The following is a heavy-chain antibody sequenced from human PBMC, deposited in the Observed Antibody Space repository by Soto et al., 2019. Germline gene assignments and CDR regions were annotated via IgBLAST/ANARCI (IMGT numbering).Heavy chain of an antibody. J-gene: IGHJ3*02. CDR1: GFTSSSYG. D-gene: IGHD3-9*01. V-gene: IGHV3-33*03. Sequence: GGSLRLSCAASGFTSSSYGMHWVRQAPGKGLEWVANIRYDGSNKYYADSVKGRFTISRDNAKNTLYLQMNSLRAEDTAVYYCARVGNDYDILTGYTEGAFDIWGQGTMVTVSS. CDR2: IRYDGSNK. CDR3: ARVGNDYDILTGYTEGAFDI.